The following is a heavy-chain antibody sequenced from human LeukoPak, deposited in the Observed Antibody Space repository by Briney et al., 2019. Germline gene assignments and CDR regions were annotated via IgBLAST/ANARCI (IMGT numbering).Heavy chain of an antibody. CDR1: GFTFSSYS. J-gene: IGHJ4*02. V-gene: IGHV3-21*01. Sequence: PGGSLRLSCAASGFTFSSYSMNWVRQAPGKGLEWVSSISSSSSYIYYADSVKGRFTISRDNAKSSLYLQMNSLRAEDTAVYYCARSPGGVTTNFDYWGQGTLVTVSS. D-gene: IGHD4-17*01. CDR2: ISSSSSYI. CDR3: ARSPGGVTTNFDY.